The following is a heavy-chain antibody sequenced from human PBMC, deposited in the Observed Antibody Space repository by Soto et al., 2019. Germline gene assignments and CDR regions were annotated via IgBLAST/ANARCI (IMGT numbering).Heavy chain of an antibody. CDR3: ARSHPYFVVVVAAIAATGFDP. J-gene: IGHJ5*02. Sequence: SVKVSCKASGGTSSSYAISWVRQAPGQGLEWMGGIIPIFGTANYAQKFQGRVTITADESTSTAYMELSSLRSEDTAVYYCARSHPYFVVVVAAIAATGFDPWGQGTLVTVSS. V-gene: IGHV1-69*13. D-gene: IGHD2-15*01. CDR1: GGTSSSYA. CDR2: IIPIFGTA.